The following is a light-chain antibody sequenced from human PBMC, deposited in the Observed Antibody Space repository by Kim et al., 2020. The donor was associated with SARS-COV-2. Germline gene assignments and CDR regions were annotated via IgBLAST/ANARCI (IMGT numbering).Light chain of an antibody. CDR2: KAS. V-gene: IGKV1-5*03. Sequence: DIQMTQSPSTLSASVGDRVTITCRASQSISSWLAWYQQKPGKAPKLLIYKASSLESGVPSRFSGSGSGTEFTLTISSLQPDDFATYSCQQYKSYSWTFGQGTKVDIK. CDR3: QQYKSYSWT. J-gene: IGKJ1*01. CDR1: QSISSW.